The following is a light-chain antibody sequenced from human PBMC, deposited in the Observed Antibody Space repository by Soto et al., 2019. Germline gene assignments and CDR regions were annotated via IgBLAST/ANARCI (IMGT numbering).Light chain of an antibody. CDR1: QSVSSN. Sequence: EIVMTPSPATLSVSPGERATLSCRASQSVSSNLAWYQQKPGQAPRLLIYGASTRATGIPARFSGSGSGTEFNLTISSLQSEDFGVYYCQQYNNWPRATFGGGTKVDI. CDR2: GAS. CDR3: QQYNNWPRAT. J-gene: IGKJ4*01. V-gene: IGKV3-15*01.